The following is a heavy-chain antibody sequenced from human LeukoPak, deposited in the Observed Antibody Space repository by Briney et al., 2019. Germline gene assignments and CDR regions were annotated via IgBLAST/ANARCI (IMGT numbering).Heavy chain of an antibody. D-gene: IGHD2-8*01. Sequence: GESLKISCKGSGYSFTSYWIGWVRQMPGNGLEWMGIIYPGDSDTRYSPSFQGQVTISADKSISTAYLQWSSLKASDTAMYYCARSPVLMVYACYFDYWGQGTLVTVSS. CDR1: GYSFTSYW. CDR3: ARSPVLMVYACYFDY. V-gene: IGHV5-51*01. CDR2: IYPGDSDT. J-gene: IGHJ4*02.